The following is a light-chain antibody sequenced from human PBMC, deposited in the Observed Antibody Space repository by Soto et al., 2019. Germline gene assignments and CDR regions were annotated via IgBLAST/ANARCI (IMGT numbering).Light chain of an antibody. CDR3: ASWDDRLGDVI. V-gene: IGLV1-47*02. Sequence: QYMLTHPPAASGTPGQKVFISCSGSSSNIGGTNYAYWYQQLPGAAPKLLMHSNNLRPSGVPERISGSKFGTAASLAISGLRSEDEAVYYCASWDDRLGDVIFGGGTKVTVL. CDR1: SSNIGGTNY. J-gene: IGLJ2*01. CDR2: SNN.